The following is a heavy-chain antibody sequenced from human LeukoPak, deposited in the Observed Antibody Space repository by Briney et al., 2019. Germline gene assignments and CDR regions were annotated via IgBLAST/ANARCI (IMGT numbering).Heavy chain of an antibody. J-gene: IGHJ3*02. D-gene: IGHD3-22*01. CDR1: GYIFTSYG. CDR2: ISAYNGNT. Sequence: GASVKVSCKASGYIFTSYGISWVRQAPGQGLEWMGWISAYNGNTNYAQKLQGRVTMTTDTSTSTAYMELRSLRSDDTAVYYCARGRKYDSSGYYYSDDAFDIWGQGTMVTVSS. V-gene: IGHV1-18*01. CDR3: ARGRKYDSSGYYYSDDAFDI.